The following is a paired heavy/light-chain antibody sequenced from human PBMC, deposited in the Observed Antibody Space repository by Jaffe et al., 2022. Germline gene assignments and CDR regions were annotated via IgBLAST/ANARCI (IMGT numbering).Light chain of an antibody. CDR2: TNN. V-gene: IGLV1-40*01. Sequence: QSVLTQPPSVSGAPGQTVTISCTGSSSNIGTGYDVHWYQQLPGTAPKLLIYTNNNRPSGVPDRFSGSKSGTSASLAITGLQAEDEADYYCQSYDSSLSGSVFGTGTKVTVL. CDR1: SSNIGTGYD. CDR3: QSYDSSLSGSV. J-gene: IGLJ1*01.
Heavy chain of an antibody. CDR1: GRSISSTSYY. J-gene: IGHJ3*02. D-gene: IGHD6-25*01. CDR3: AKRGTAADDGFDM. CDR2: IYYTGST. V-gene: IGHV4-39*01. Sequence: QLQLQESGPGLVKPSETLSLTCAVSGRSISSTSYYWGWIRQPPGKGLEWIGSIYYTGSTYYNASLKSRVTISVDTSKNQFSLKLNSVTAADTAIYYCAKRGTAADDGFDMWGQGTMVTVSS.